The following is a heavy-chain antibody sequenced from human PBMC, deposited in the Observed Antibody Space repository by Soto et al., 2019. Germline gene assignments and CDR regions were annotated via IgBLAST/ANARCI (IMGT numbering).Heavy chain of an antibody. CDR1: GGTFSDSV. V-gene: IGHV1-69*01. CDR2: IVPIFGKA. CDR3: ARGRDGSNYYFDY. J-gene: IGHJ4*02. Sequence: QVQLLQSGPEVKKPGSSVKVSCKASGGTFSDSVTTWVRQAPGQGLEWMGGIVPIFGKANLAEKFQDRVTITADESTSTAYMELSSLRSDDSAVYYCARGRDGSNYYFDYWGQGTLVTVSS. D-gene: IGHD3-10*01.